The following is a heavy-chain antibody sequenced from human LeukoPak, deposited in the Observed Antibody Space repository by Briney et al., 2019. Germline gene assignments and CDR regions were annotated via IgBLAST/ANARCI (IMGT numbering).Heavy chain of an antibody. Sequence: GGSLRLSCAASGFTVSSNYMSWVRQAPGKGLEWVSVIYSGGSTYYADSVKGRFTVSRDNSKNTLYLQMNSLRAEDTAVYHCARDRYYYGSGSPNYYMDVWGKGTTVTVSS. V-gene: IGHV3-66*02. D-gene: IGHD3-10*01. CDR3: ARDRYYYGSGSPNYYMDV. CDR2: IYSGGST. J-gene: IGHJ6*03. CDR1: GFTVSSNY.